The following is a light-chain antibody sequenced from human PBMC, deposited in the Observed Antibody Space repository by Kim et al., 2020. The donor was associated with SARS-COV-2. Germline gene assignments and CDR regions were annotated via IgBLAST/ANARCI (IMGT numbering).Light chain of an antibody. Sequence: GQRVTKSFSGSSSNLGSNTVKCYQQLPGTTPKLLIDSNNQRPAGVPDRVSGSKSGTSASLAISGLQSEDEADYYCAAWDDSLNGVVFGGGTQLTVL. CDR1: SSNLGSNT. CDR2: SNN. J-gene: IGLJ2*01. CDR3: AAWDDSLNGVV. V-gene: IGLV1-44*01.